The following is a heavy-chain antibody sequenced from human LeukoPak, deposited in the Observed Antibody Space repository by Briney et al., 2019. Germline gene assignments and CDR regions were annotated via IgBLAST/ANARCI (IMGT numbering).Heavy chain of an antibody. J-gene: IGHJ5*02. CDR1: GFIYSGYW. CDR3: GRWGISAALDR. CDR2: IRQDGSDK. Sequence: PGGSLRLSCAASGFIYSGYWMGWVRQAPGKGLEGVANIRQDGSDKYYVDSVRGRFTISRDNAQNSLSLQMNSLRVEDSAVYYCGRWGISAALDRWGQGTLVTVSS. V-gene: IGHV3-7*01. D-gene: IGHD2-15*01.